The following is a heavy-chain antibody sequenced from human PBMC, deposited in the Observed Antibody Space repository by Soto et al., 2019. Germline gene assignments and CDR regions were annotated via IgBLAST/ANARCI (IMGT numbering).Heavy chain of an antibody. V-gene: IGHV3-21*01. CDR2: ISSSSSYI. CDR3: ASVVYFDITGYQY. J-gene: IGHJ4*02. D-gene: IGHD3-22*01. Sequence: GGPLSLSCKASGCHISRYIRSWIRPAPGKGLEWVSSISSSSSYIYYADSVKGRFTISRDNAKNSLYLQMNSLRAEDTAVYYCASVVYFDITGYQYWGQGTLVTVSS. CDR1: GCHISRYI.